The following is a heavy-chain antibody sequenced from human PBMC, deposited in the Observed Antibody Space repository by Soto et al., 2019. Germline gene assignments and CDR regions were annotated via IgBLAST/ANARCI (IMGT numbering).Heavy chain of an antibody. D-gene: IGHD6-6*01. J-gene: IGHJ6*02. CDR2: IYPGDSDT. CDR3: ARNKGRSSRYYYGMDV. Sequence: PGESLKISCKGSGYIFTSYWIGWVRQMPGKGLEWMGIIYPGDSDTRYSPSFQGQVTISADKSISTAYLQWSSLKASDTAMYYCARNKGRSSRYYYGMDVWGQGTTVTVSS. CDR1: GYIFTSYW. V-gene: IGHV5-51*01.